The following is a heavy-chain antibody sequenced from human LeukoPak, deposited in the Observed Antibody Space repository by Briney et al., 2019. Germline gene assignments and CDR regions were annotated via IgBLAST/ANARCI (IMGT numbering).Heavy chain of an antibody. J-gene: IGHJ4*02. Sequence: PGGSLRLSCAASGFTFSSYWMSWVRQAPGKGLEWVANIKQDGSEKYYVDSVKGRFTISRDNAKNSLYLQMNSLRAEDMAVYYCARVPAAVAGTRFYFDYWGQGTLVTVSS. CDR3: ARVPAAVAGTRFYFDY. D-gene: IGHD6-19*01. V-gene: IGHV3-7*01. CDR1: GFTFSSYW. CDR2: IKQDGSEK.